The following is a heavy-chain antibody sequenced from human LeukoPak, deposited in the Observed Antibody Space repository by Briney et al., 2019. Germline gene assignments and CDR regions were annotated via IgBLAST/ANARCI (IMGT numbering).Heavy chain of an antibody. D-gene: IGHD3-22*01. V-gene: IGHV1-46*01. J-gene: IGHJ5*02. CDR3: ARDPVYYDSCGPNWWFDP. CDR2: INPSGGST. Sequence: ASVKVSCKASGYTFTSYYMHWVRQAPGQGLEWMGIINPSGGSTSYAQKFQGRVTMTRDTSTSTVYMELSSLRSEDTAVYYCARDPVYYDSCGPNWWFDPWGQGTLVTVSS. CDR1: GYTFTSYY.